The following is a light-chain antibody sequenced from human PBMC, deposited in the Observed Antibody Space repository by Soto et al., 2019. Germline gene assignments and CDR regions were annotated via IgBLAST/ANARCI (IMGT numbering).Light chain of an antibody. J-gene: IGKJ5*01. CDR2: DAS. CDR3: QQRRNWPIT. CDR1: QSVSSY. V-gene: IGKV3-11*01. Sequence: EIVLTQSPATLSLSPGERATLSCRANQSVSSYLAWYQQKPGQAPRLLIYDASNRATGIPARFSGSGSGTDFTLTISSLEPEDFAVYYCQQRRNWPITFGQGTRLEIK.